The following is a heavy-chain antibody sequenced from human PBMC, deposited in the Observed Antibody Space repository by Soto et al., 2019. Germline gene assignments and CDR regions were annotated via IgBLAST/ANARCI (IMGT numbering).Heavy chain of an antibody. Sequence: PGESLRLSCAASRFTFSSYDMNWVRQAPGKGLEWVAGIWYDGSNKYYADSVKGRFTISRDNSKDTVYLDMNSLRDEDTAVYYCARAGPPGNYESYYDYGMDVWGQGTTVTVSS. D-gene: IGHD3-10*01. J-gene: IGHJ6*02. CDR3: ARAGPPGNYESYYDYGMDV. V-gene: IGHV3-33*01. CDR2: IWYDGSNK. CDR1: RFTFSSYD.